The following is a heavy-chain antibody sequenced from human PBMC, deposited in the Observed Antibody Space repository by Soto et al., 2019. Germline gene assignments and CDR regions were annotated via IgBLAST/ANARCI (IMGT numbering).Heavy chain of an antibody. V-gene: IGHV3-11*01. J-gene: IGHJ4*02. D-gene: IGHD5-12*01. CDR1: GFTFSDYY. CDR2: ISSSGRTI. Sequence: QVQLVESGGGLVKPGGSLRLSCAASGFTFSDYYMSWIRQAPGKGLEWVSYISSSGRTIYYAASVKGRFTIARDNTKKSLYLQMNSLRAEDTAVYYCARDPGGYNPLFDYWGQGTLVTVAS. CDR3: ARDPGGYNPLFDY.